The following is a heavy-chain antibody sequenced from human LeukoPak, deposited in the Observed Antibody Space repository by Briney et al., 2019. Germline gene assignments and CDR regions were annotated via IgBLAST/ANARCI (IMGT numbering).Heavy chain of an antibody. CDR1: GLPLSSYW. CDR3: AREEDNADEYLREDY. V-gene: IGHV3-7*01. J-gene: IGHJ4*02. CDR2: IKPDGSEK. D-gene: IGHD2/OR15-2a*01. Sequence: PGGSLRLSCSASGLPLSSYWMSWVRQAPGKGLEWVANIKPDGSEKNYVDSVKGRFTISRDNARNSLFLQMNSLRAEDTAVYYCAREEDNADEYLREDYWGQGTLVTVSS.